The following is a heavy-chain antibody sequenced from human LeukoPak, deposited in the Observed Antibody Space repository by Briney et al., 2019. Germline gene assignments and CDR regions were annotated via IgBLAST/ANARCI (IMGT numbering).Heavy chain of an antibody. CDR1: GFIFSNYG. CDR3: TKEHTSYSSGWYFHH. Sequence: GGSLRLSCAASGFIFSNYGMHWVRQAPGKGLEWVAVISHDGRTEFYANSVKGRFTISRDNSKNTLDLQMFSLRAEDTALYYCTKEHTSYSSGWYFHHWGQGTLVTVSS. CDR2: ISHDGRTE. J-gene: IGHJ1*01. V-gene: IGHV3-30*18. D-gene: IGHD6-25*01.